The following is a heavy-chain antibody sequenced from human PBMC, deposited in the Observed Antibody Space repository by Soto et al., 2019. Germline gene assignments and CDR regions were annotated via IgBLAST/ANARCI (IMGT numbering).Heavy chain of an antibody. CDR2: ISGSGVST. Sequence: GGPLRLSCAASGFTFSNAWMSWVRQAPGKGLEWVSAISGSGVSTYYADSVKGRFTISRDNSKNTLYLQMNSLRAEDTAVYYCAKSPGMYYYDSSGYYHYDYWGQGTLVTVSS. CDR3: AKSPGMYYYDSSGYYHYDY. J-gene: IGHJ4*02. D-gene: IGHD3-22*01. V-gene: IGHV3-23*01. CDR1: GFTFSNAW.